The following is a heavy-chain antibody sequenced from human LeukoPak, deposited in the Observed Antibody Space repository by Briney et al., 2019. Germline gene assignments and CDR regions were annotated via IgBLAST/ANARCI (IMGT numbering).Heavy chain of an antibody. J-gene: IGHJ3*02. CDR3: AREPRPYYYDSSGYYYDAFDI. V-gene: IGHV3-48*03. Sequence: PGGSLRLSCAASGFTFSSYEMNWVRQAPGKGLEWVSYISSSGSTIYYADSVKGRFTISRDNAKNSLYLQMNSLRAEDTAVYYCAREPRPYYYDSSGYYYDAFDIWGQGTMVTVSS. CDR1: GFTFSSYE. D-gene: IGHD3-22*01. CDR2: ISSSGSTI.